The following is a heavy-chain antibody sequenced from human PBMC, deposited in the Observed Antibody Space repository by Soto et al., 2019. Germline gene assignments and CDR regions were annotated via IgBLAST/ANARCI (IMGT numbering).Heavy chain of an antibody. V-gene: IGHV3-15*01. J-gene: IGHJ4*02. CDR3: TTDSKAYCGGDCYYTFDY. CDR2: IKSKTDGGTT. Sequence: ESGGGLVKPGGSLRLSCAASGFTFSNAWMSWVRQAPGKGLEWVGRIKSKTDGGTTDYAAPVKGRFTISRDDSKNTLYLQMNSLKTEDTAVYYCTTDSKAYCGGDCYYTFDYWGQGTLVTVSS. CDR1: GFTFSNAW. D-gene: IGHD2-21*02.